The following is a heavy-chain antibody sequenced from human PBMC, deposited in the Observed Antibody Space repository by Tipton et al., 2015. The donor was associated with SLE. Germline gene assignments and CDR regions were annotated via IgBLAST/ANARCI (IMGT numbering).Heavy chain of an antibody. J-gene: IGHJ4*02. CDR2: IWYDGSNK. CDR3: AKASEGRGDYFGYFDS. CDR1: GFTFSNYG. D-gene: IGHD4-17*01. V-gene: IGHV3-33*06. Sequence: SLRLSCAASGFTFSNYGMHWVRQAPGKGLEWVAVIWYDGSNKYYADSVKGRFAISRDNSKNMLYLQMNSLRVEDTAVYYCAKASEGRGDYFGYFDSWGQGTLVTVSS.